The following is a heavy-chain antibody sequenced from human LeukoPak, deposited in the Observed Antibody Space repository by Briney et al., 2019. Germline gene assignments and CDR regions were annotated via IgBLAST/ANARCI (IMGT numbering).Heavy chain of an antibody. V-gene: IGHV1-69*05. Sequence: GASVKVSCKASGYTFTSFGISWVRQAPGQGLEWMGGIIPIFGTANYAQKFQGRVTITTDESTSTAYMELSSLRSEDTAVYYCAGNFHGSYYLFFDYWGQGTLVTVSS. D-gene: IGHD1-26*01. J-gene: IGHJ4*02. CDR3: AGNFHGSYYLFFDY. CDR1: GYTFTSFG. CDR2: IIPIFGTA.